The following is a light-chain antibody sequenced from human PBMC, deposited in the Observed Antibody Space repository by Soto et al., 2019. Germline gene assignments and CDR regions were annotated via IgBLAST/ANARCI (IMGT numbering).Light chain of an antibody. CDR1: QSVSSSD. CDR2: GAS. CDR3: QQYGSSPGT. Sequence: EILLTQSPGTLSLSPGERATLSCRASQSVSSSDVPWYQQKPGQAPRLLIYGASSRATGIPDRFSGRGSGTDFTLTISRLEPEDFAVYYCQQYGSSPGTFGQGTKGDI. J-gene: IGKJ1*01. V-gene: IGKV3-20*01.